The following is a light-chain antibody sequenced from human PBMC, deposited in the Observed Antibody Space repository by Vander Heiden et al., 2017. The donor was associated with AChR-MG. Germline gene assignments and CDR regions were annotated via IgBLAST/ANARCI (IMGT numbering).Light chain of an antibody. Sequence: DIQMTQSPSTLSASVGDRVTISCRASQSIGTWLAWYQQNQGKSPRLLIYRASNLESGVPSRFSGSGSGTEFTLTISSLQPDDFGTYYCQLCSSYSDISFGQGTRLEIK. CDR3: QLCSSYSDIS. CDR1: QSIGTW. V-gene: IGKV1-5*03. J-gene: IGKJ5*01. CDR2: RAS.